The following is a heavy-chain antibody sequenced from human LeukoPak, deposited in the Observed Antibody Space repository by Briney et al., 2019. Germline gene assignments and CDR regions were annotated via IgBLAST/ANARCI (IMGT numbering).Heavy chain of an antibody. CDR1: GFTFSSYA. D-gene: IGHD6-13*01. CDR3: ANHMGRSSHPFDN. CDR2: ISGSAAST. Sequence: PGGSLRLSCAASGFTFSSYAMSWVRQPPGKGLEWVSAISGSAASTYYADSVKGRFTISRDNSKNTLYLQMNSLRAEDTAVYYCANHMGRSSHPFDNWGQGTLVTLSS. V-gene: IGHV3-23*01. J-gene: IGHJ4*02.